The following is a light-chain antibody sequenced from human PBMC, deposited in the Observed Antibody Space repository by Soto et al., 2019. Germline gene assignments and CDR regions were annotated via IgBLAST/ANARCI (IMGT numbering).Light chain of an antibody. V-gene: IGKV1-17*01. CDR1: QSISSY. Sequence: DIQMTQSPSSLSASVGDRVTITCRASQSISSYLNWYQQKPGKAPKRLIYAASSLQSGVPSRFSGSGSGTEFTLTISSLQPEDFATYYCLQHNSYPQTFGQGTNVDIK. CDR3: LQHNSYPQT. J-gene: IGKJ1*01. CDR2: AAS.